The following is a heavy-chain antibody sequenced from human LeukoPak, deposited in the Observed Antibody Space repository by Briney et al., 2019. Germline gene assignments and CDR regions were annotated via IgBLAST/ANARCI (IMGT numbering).Heavy chain of an antibody. CDR1: GFTFDDYA. J-gene: IGHJ4*02. V-gene: IGHV3-9*01. CDR3: AKDWSLAASAFFDY. D-gene: IGHD6-25*01. CDR2: ISWNSGSI. Sequence: GGSLRLSCAASGFTFDDYAMHRVRQAPGKGLEWVSGISWNSGSIGYADSVKGRFTISRDNAKNSLYLQMNSLRAEDTALYYCAKDWSLAASAFFDYWGQGTLVTVSS.